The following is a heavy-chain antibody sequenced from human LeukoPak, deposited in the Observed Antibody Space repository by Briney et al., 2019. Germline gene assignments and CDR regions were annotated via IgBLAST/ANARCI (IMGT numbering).Heavy chain of an antibody. CDR2: IYHSGST. Sequence: SETLSLTCTVSGGSISSYYWGWIRQPPGKGLEWIGSIYHSGSTYYNPSLESRVTISVDTSKNQFSLKLSSVTAADTAVYYCARGSYSNSDYWGQGTLVTVSS. J-gene: IGHJ4*02. CDR3: ARGSYSNSDY. V-gene: IGHV4-38-2*02. D-gene: IGHD4-11*01. CDR1: GGSISSYY.